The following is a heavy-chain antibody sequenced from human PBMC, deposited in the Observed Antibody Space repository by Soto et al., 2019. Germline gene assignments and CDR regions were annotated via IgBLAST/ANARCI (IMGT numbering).Heavy chain of an antibody. CDR2: ISAYNGNT. CDR3: ARGKRDYGSGATEYYFDY. CDR1: GYTFTSYG. D-gene: IGHD3-10*01. J-gene: IGHJ4*02. V-gene: IGHV1-18*01. Sequence: ASVKVSCKASGYTFTSYGISWVRQAPGQGLEWMGWISAYNGNTNYAQKLQGRVTMTTDTSTSTAYMELRSLRSDDTAVYYCARGKRDYGSGATEYYFDYWGQGTLVTVSS.